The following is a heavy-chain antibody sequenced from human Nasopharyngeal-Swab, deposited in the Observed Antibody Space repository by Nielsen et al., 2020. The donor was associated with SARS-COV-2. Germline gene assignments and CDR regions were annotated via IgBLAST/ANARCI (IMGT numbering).Heavy chain of an antibody. D-gene: IGHD6-19*01. Sequence: GGSLRLSCAASGFTFSSYAMHWVRQAPGKGLEWVAVISYDGSNKYYADSVKGRFTISRDNSKNTLYLQMNSLRAEDKAVYYCARGLPAVAEYFDYWGQGTLVTVSS. CDR3: ARGLPAVAEYFDY. CDR2: ISYDGSNK. J-gene: IGHJ4*02. V-gene: IGHV3-30-3*01. CDR1: GFTFSSYA.